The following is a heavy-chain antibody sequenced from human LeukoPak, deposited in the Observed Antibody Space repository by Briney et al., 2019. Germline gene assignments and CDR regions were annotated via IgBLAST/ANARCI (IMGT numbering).Heavy chain of an antibody. Sequence: GGSLRLSCAASGFTFSNYWMGYVRQAPGKGLEWVANIKQDGSAKYYVDSVKGRFTISRDNAKNSLYLQMNSLRAEDTGVYYCAREGVVGATANHYDYWGQGSLVTVSS. J-gene: IGHJ4*02. CDR1: GFTFSNYW. V-gene: IGHV3-7*01. CDR2: IKQDGSAK. CDR3: AREGVVGATANHYDY. D-gene: IGHD1-26*01.